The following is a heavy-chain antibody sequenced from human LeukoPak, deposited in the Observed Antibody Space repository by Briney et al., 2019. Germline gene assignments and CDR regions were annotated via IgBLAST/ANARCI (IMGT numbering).Heavy chain of an antibody. D-gene: IGHD3-22*01. CDR3: ARVTDDYYDSSGPPHY. V-gene: IGHV3-21*01. CDR1: GFTLSSYA. CDR2: ISSSSSYI. Sequence: TGGSLRLSCAASGFTLSSYAMSWVRQAPGKGLEWVSSISSSSSYIYYADSVKGRFTISRDNAKNSLYLQMNSLRAEDTAVYYCARVTDDYYDSSGPPHYWGQGTLVTVSS. J-gene: IGHJ4*02.